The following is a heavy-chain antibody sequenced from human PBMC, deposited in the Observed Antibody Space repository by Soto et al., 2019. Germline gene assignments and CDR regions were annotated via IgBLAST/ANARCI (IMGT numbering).Heavy chain of an antibody. Sequence: QAQLVESGGGVVQPGRSLRLSCEASGYSFSNYGMHWVRQAPGKGLEWVAAITYDGITKYYSDSLKGRFTISKDTSKNTLYLEMNSLIPEDTAVYYCAKDMTRFLALPHYLRGLDVWGQGTTVTVSS. J-gene: IGHJ6*02. D-gene: IGHD3-3*01. CDR1: GYSFSNYG. CDR2: ITYDGITK. CDR3: AKDMTRFLALPHYLRGLDV. V-gene: IGHV3-30*18.